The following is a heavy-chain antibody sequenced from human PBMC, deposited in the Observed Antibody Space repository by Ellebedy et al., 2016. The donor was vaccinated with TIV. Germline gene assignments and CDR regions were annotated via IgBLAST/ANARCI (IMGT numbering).Heavy chain of an antibody. CDR3: AKELGYSRSWYPPFDY. V-gene: IGHV3-23*01. J-gene: IGHJ4*02. CDR1: GFIFSSYT. D-gene: IGHD6-13*01. CDR2: ISSGGGGT. Sequence: PGGSLRLSCAVSGFIFSSYTMSWVRQAPGKGLEWVSAISSGGGGTYYADSLKGRFTISRDNSKNTLYLQMNSLRAEDTALHYCAKELGYSRSWYPPFDYWGQGTLVTVSS.